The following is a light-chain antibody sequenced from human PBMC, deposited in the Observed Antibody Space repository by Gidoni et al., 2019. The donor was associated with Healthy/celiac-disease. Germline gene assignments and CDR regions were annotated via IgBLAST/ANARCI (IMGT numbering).Light chain of an antibody. Sequence: EIVLTQSPATLSLSPGERATLSCRASPRVSSYLAWYQQKPGQAPRLLIYDASNRATGIPARFSGRGSGTDFTLTISSLEPEDFAVYYCQQRSNWPLLTFGGGTKVEIK. CDR1: PRVSSY. J-gene: IGKJ4*01. V-gene: IGKV3-11*01. CDR2: DAS. CDR3: QQRSNWPLLT.